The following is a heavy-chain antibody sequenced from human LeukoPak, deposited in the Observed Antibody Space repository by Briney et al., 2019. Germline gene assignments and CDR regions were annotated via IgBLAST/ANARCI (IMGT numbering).Heavy chain of an antibody. Sequence: ASVKVSCKASGYTFTSYYMHWVRQAPGQGLEWMGIINPSGGSTSYAQKFQGRVTMTRDTSTSTVYMELSSLRSEDTAVYYCASSCSSTSCFTNDAFDVWGQGTMVTVSS. CDR2: INPSGGST. V-gene: IGHV1-46*01. CDR3: ASSCSSTSCFTNDAFDV. D-gene: IGHD2-2*01. CDR1: GYTFTSYY. J-gene: IGHJ3*01.